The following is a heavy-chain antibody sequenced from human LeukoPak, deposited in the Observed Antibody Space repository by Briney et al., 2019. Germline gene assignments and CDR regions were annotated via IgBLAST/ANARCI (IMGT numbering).Heavy chain of an antibody. D-gene: IGHD1-26*01. Sequence: GGSLRLSCAASGFTVSSNYMSWVRQAPGKGLEWVSVIYSGGITYYADSVKGRFTISRHNSKNTLYLQMNSLRAEDTAVYYCARGTSGSYSDAFDIWGQGTMVTVSS. V-gene: IGHV3-53*04. CDR1: GFTVSSNY. CDR2: IYSGGIT. CDR3: ARGTSGSYSDAFDI. J-gene: IGHJ3*02.